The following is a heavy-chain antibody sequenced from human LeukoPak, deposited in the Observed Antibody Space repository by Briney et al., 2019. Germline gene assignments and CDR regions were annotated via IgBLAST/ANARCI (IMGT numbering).Heavy chain of an antibody. CDR3: ARGSDSSGWYLAPPPIDY. Sequence: GGSLRLSCAASGFTFSRYWMTWVRQAPGKGLEWVSYISSSSSTIYYAGSVKGQFTISRDNAKNSLYLQMNSLRAEDTAVYYCARGSDSSGWYLAPPPIDYWGQGTLVTVSS. D-gene: IGHD6-19*01. V-gene: IGHV3-48*01. CDR1: GFTFSRYW. CDR2: ISSSSSTI. J-gene: IGHJ4*02.